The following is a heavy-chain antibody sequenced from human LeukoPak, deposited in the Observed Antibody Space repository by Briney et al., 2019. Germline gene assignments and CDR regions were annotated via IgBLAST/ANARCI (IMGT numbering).Heavy chain of an antibody. D-gene: IGHD6-19*01. CDR2: ISWNSGSI. CDR1: GFTFDDYA. J-gene: IGHJ4*02. CDR3: AKDITAVASYYFDY. Sequence: GGSLGLSCAASGFTFDDYAMHWVRQAPGKGLEWVSGISWNSGSIGYADSVKGRFTISRDNAKNSLYLQMNSLRAEDTALYYCAKDITAVASYYFDYWGQGTLVTVSS. V-gene: IGHV3-9*01.